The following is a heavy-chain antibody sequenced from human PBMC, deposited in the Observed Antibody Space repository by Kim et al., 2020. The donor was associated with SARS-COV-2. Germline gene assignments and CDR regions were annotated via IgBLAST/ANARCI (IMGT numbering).Heavy chain of an antibody. CDR1: GGSISSSSYY. J-gene: IGHJ4*02. D-gene: IGHD3-10*01. CDR2: IYYSGST. CDR3: ARDPWFGEFLVTDFDY. V-gene: IGHV4-39*07. Sequence: SETLSLTCTVSGGSISSSSYYWGWIRQPPGKGLEWIGSIYYSGSTYYNPSLKSRVTISVDTSKNQFSLKLSSVTAADTAVYYCARDPWFGEFLVTDFDYWGQGTLVTVSS.